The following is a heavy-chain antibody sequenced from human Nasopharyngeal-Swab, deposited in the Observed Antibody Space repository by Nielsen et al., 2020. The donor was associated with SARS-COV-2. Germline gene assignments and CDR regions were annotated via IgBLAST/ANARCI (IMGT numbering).Heavy chain of an antibody. V-gene: IGHV4-59*01. J-gene: IGHJ4*02. CDR3: ARDTDGDYGRSFDY. CDR1: GGSISSYY. CDR2: IYYSGST. Sequence: GSLRLSCTVSGGSISSYYWSWIRKPPGKGLEWIGYIYYSGSTNYNPSLKSRVTISVDTSKNQFSLKLSSVTAADTAVYYCARDTDGDYGRSFDYWGQGTLVTVSS. D-gene: IGHD4-17*01.